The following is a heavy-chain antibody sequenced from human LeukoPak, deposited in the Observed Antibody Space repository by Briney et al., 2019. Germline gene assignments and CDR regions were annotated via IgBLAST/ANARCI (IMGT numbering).Heavy chain of an antibody. D-gene: IGHD3-10*01. Sequence: SETLSLTCTVSGGSISSYYWSWIRQPPGKGLEWIGYIYYSGSTNYNPSLKSRVTISVDTSKNQFSLKLSSVTAADTAVYYCARDSPWFGSGMDVWGKGTTVTVSS. V-gene: IGHV4-59*01. J-gene: IGHJ6*04. CDR2: IYYSGST. CDR3: ARDSPWFGSGMDV. CDR1: GGSISSYY.